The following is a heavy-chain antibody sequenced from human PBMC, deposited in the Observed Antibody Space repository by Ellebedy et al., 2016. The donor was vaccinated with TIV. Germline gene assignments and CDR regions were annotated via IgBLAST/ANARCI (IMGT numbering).Heavy chain of an antibody. J-gene: IGHJ4*02. Sequence: GESLKISCAASGFTVSSNYMSWVRQAPGKGLEWVSVIYSGGSTYDADSVKGRFTISRDNSKNTLYLQMNSLRAEDTAVYYCARKNSSGWTFDYWGQGTLVTVSS. D-gene: IGHD6-19*01. V-gene: IGHV3-53*01. CDR2: IYSGGST. CDR1: GFTVSSNY. CDR3: ARKNSSGWTFDY.